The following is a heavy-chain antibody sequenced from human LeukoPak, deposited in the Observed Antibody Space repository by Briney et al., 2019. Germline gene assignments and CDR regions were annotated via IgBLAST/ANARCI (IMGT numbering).Heavy chain of an antibody. CDR2: IYPGDSDA. J-gene: IGHJ4*02. D-gene: IGHD3-10*01. CDR3: ARPSITMVRGVITPARFDY. CDR1: GYSFTSYW. V-gene: IGHV5-51*01. Sequence: GESLKISCKGSGYSFTSYWIGWVRQMPGKGLEWMGIIYPGDSDARYSPSFQGQVTISADKSISTAYLQWSSLKASDTAMYYCARPSITMVRGVITPARFDYWGQGTLVTVSS.